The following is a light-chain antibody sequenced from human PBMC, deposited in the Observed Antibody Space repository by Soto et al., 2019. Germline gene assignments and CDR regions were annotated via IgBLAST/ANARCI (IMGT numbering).Light chain of an antibody. CDR1: QSVDTTF. Sequence: EIGLTQSPGSLSLSPGQRATLSCRASQSVDTTFFAWYQKKPGQAPRLLIYGASKRATGIPDRCSGSGSGTDFTLISSRLEPEVFAVYYCQQYMSSVTFGQGTKVEIK. CDR2: GAS. CDR3: QQYMSSVT. V-gene: IGKV3-20*01. J-gene: IGKJ1*01.